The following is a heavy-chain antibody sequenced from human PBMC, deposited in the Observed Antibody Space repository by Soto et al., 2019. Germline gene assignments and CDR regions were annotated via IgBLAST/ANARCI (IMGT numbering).Heavy chain of an antibody. CDR2: ISGSGGST. J-gene: IGHJ6*02. CDR3: VFNSPMRSGYYIAYYYYGMDV. D-gene: IGHD3-3*01. Sequence: PGGSLRLSCAASGFTFSSYAMSWVRQAPGKGLEWVSAISGSGGSTYYADSVKGRFTISRDNSKNTLYLQMNSLRAEDTAVYYCVFNSPMRSGYYIAYYYYGMDVWGQGTTVTVSS. V-gene: IGHV3-23*01. CDR1: GFTFSSYA.